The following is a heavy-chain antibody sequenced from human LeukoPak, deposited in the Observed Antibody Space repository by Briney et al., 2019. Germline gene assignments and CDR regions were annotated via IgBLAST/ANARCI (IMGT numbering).Heavy chain of an antibody. D-gene: IGHD1-26*01. J-gene: IGHJ3*02. Sequence: GGSLRLSCAASGFTFNNHGMSWVRQAPGKGLEWVSSISSSSSYIYYTDSVKGRFTISRDNAKNSLYLQMNSLRAEDTAVYYCARGRQNSGSYSDAFDIWGQGTMVTVSS. V-gene: IGHV3-21*01. CDR2: ISSSSSYI. CDR3: ARGRQNSGSYSDAFDI. CDR1: GFTFNNHG.